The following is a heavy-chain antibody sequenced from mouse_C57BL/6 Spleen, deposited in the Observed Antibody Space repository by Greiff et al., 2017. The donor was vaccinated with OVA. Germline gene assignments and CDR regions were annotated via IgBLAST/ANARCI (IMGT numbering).Heavy chain of an antibody. CDR3: ARGGFTDYCDY. J-gene: IGHJ2*01. CDR1: GYSITSGYY. D-gene: IGHD1-1*02. V-gene: IGHV3-6*01. Sequence: EVQVVESGPGLVKPSQSLSLTCSVTGYSITSGYYWNWIRQFPGNKLEWMGYISYDGSNNYNPSLKNRISITRDTSKNQFFLKLNSVTTEDTATYYCARGGFTDYCDYWGQGTTLTVSS. CDR2: ISYDGSN.